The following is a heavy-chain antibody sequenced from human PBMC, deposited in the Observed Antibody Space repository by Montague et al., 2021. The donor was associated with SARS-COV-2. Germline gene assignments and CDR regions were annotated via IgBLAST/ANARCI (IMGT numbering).Heavy chain of an antibody. CDR3: AREHNYASGRSDGFDI. CDR1: GFTFSDYY. Sequence: SLRLSCAASGFTFSDYYMNWIRQAPGKGLEWVSHITSSSSHLYYADSVKGRFTISRDKAKNSLYLKMNSLRAEDTAVYYCAREHNYASGRSDGFDIWGQGAGVTVSA. CDR2: ITSSSSHL. J-gene: IGHJ3*02. V-gene: IGHV3-11*01. D-gene: IGHD3-10*01.